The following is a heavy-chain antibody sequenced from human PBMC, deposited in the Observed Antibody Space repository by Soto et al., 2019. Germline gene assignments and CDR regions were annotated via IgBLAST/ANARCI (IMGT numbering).Heavy chain of an antibody. V-gene: IGHV1-2*04. CDR2: INPNSGGT. CDR1: GYTFTGYY. Sequence: GASVKVSCKGSGYTFTGYYMHWVRQAPGQGLEWMGWINPNSGGTNYAQKFQGWVTMTRDTSISTAYMELSRLRSDDTAVYYCARGGVNYDFWSGYLDYWGQGTLVTVSS. CDR3: ARGGVNYDFWSGYLDY. J-gene: IGHJ4*02. D-gene: IGHD3-3*01.